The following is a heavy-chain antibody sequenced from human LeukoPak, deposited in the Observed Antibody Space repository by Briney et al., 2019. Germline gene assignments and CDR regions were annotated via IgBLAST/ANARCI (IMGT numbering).Heavy chain of an antibody. CDR1: GGTFSSYA. D-gene: IGHD2-8*01. Sequence: ASVKVSCKASGGTFSSYAISWVRQAPGQGLEWVGRIIPILGIANYAQKFQGRVTITADKSTSTTYMELRSLRVEDTAVDFCAGQWYNCVCLYYFDYWGQGTLVTVSS. J-gene: IGHJ4*02. V-gene: IGHV1-69*04. CDR2: IIPILGIA. CDR3: AGQWYNCVCLYYFDY.